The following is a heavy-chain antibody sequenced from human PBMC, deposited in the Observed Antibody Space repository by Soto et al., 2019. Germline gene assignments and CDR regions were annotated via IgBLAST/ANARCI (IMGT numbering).Heavy chain of an antibody. CDR2: MHYSGNT. CDR3: TRGGGWLPDL. CDR1: GGSISSAY. Sequence: QVQLQESGPGLVRPSETLSLTCTVSGGSISSAYWSWIRQPPGKGLEWIGHMHYSGNTNYNPSLKSRVTISIDTSKNHFSLKRASVTAADTAIYYCTRGGGWLPDLWGQGTLGTVSS. J-gene: IGHJ5*02. D-gene: IGHD5-12*01. V-gene: IGHV4-59*01.